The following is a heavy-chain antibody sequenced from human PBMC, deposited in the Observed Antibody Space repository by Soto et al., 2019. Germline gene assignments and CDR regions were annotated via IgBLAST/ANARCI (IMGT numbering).Heavy chain of an antibody. CDR2: ISGSGGST. Sequence: PGGSLRLSCAASGFPFSSYSMSWVRQAPGKGLEWVSAISGSGGSTYYADSVKGRFTISRDNSKNTLYLQMNSLRAEDTAVYYCAKYKQLVPNWFDPWGQGTLVTVSS. D-gene: IGHD6-6*01. J-gene: IGHJ5*02. CDR3: AKYKQLVPNWFDP. V-gene: IGHV3-23*01. CDR1: GFPFSSYS.